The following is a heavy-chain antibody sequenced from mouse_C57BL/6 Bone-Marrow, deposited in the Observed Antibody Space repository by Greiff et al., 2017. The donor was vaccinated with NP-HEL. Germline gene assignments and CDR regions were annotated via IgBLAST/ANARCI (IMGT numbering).Heavy chain of an antibody. CDR3: AGGRSGYEYAMDD. J-gene: IGHJ4*01. Sequence: VQLQQPGAELVKPGSSVKLSCKASGYTFTSYWMDWVKQRPGQGLEWIGNIYPSDGETHYNQKFKDKATLTVDKSSSTVYMQLSSLTSEDSAVYYCAGGRSGYEYAMDDWGQGTTVTVSS. CDR2: IYPSDGET. V-gene: IGHV1-61*01. D-gene: IGHD3-2*02. CDR1: GYTFTSYW.